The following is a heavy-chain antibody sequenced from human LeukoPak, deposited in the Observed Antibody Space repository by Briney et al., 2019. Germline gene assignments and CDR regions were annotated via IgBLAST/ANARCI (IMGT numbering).Heavy chain of an antibody. CDR3: ARVGSYCFDL. Sequence: SETLSLTCAVSGGSISTYYWTWIRQPPGKGLDWIGYVDYSGSTNSNPSLKSRVTLSVDSSRNQFSLKVNSVTAADTAVYYCARVGSYCFDLWGRGTLVTVSS. CDR2: VDYSGST. D-gene: IGHD1-26*01. V-gene: IGHV4-59*01. J-gene: IGHJ2*01. CDR1: GGSISTYY.